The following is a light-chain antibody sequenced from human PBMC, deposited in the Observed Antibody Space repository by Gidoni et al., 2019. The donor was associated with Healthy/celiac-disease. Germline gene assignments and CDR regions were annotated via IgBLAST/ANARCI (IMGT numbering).Light chain of an antibody. CDR1: QGISSY. CDR2: AAS. J-gene: IGKJ3*01. CDR3: QQLNSYPRGFT. Sequence: DIQLTQSPSFLSASVGDRVTITCRASQGISSYLAWYQQKPGKAPKLLIYAASTLQRGVPSRFIGSGSWTEFTLTISSLQPEDFATYYCQQLNSYPRGFTFGPGTKVDIK. V-gene: IGKV1-9*01.